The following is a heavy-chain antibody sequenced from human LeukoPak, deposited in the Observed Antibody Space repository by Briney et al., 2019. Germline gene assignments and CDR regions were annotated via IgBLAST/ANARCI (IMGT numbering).Heavy chain of an antibody. CDR1: GVTFSSYA. CDR2: ISGSGGST. J-gene: IGHJ4*02. Sequence: GGSLRLSCAAPGVTFSSYAMSSVRQAPRKRLEWGSAISGSGGSTYYADSVKGRFTISRDNSKNTLYLQMNSLRAEDTAVYYCAKDGSSSGSYSFDYWGQGTLVTVSS. V-gene: IGHV3-23*01. CDR3: AKDGSSSGSYSFDY. D-gene: IGHD3-10*01.